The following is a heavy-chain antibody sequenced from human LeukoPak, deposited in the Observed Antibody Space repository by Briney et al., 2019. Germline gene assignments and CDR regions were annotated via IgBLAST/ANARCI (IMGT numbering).Heavy chain of an antibody. J-gene: IGHJ4*02. CDR3: AREVEMARQFDS. D-gene: IGHD5-24*01. CDR2: ISTTGST. CDR1: SSSVSTHY. V-gene: IGHV4-4*07. Sequence: PSETLSLTCSVSSSSVSTHYWSWIRQPAGKGLEWIGRISTTGSTNYNPSLNSRVTMSLDTSKNQLSLKLSSVTAADTAVYYCAREVEMARQFDSWGQGTLVTVSS.